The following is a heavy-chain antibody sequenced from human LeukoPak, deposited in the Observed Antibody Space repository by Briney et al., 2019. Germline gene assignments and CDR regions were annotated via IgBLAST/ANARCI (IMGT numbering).Heavy chain of an antibody. CDR3: AKDAQRGFDYSNSLDK. CDR1: GFTFSHYG. CDR2: ILSDGTNS. D-gene: IGHD4-11*01. J-gene: IGHJ4*02. V-gene: IGHV3-33*06. Sequence: PGGSLRLSCATSGFTFSHYGMHWVRQAPGKGLEWVAVILSDGTNSYNGDPVKGRFTISRDNFQRTVYLKMDSLRAEDTAVYYCAKDAQRGFDYSNSLDKWGQGTLVTVSS.